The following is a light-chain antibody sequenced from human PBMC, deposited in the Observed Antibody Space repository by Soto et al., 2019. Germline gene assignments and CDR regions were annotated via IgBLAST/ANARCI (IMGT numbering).Light chain of an antibody. V-gene: IGKV1-5*01. CDR2: AAS. J-gene: IGKJ1*01. Sequence: DIQMTQSPSTLSASVGDRVTITCRASQSISSYLAWYQQKPGKAPKLLIYAASSLESGVPSTFSGSGSGTEFTLTISSLQPEDFATYFKRTLGPGTKVDIK. CDR3: RT. CDR1: QSISSY.